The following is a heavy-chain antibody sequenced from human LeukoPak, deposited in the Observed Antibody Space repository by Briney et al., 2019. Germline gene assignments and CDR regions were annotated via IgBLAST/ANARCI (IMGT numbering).Heavy chain of an antibody. D-gene: IGHD4-11*01. CDR3: ARGISRTVTTRRCFDY. J-gene: IGHJ4*02. CDR2: INHSGST. CDR1: GGSFSGYY. Sequence: SETLSLTCAVYGGSFSGYYWSWIRQPPGKGLEWIGEINHSGSTNYNPSLKSRVTISVDTSKNQFSLKLSSVTAADTAVYYCARGISRTVTTRRCFDYWGQGTLVTVSS. V-gene: IGHV4-34*01.